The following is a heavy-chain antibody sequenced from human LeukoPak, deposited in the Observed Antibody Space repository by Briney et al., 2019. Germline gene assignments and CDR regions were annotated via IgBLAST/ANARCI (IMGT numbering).Heavy chain of an antibody. V-gene: IGHV1-2*02. J-gene: IGHJ4*02. CDR2: INPNSGDT. CDR1: EYTFTAYY. Sequence: GASVKVSCKASEYTFTAYYMHWVRQAPGQGHEWMGWINPNSGDTNYAQEFQGRVTMTRDTSISTAYMDLNTLTSDDTAVYYCAREGYSSSWRGYYFDFWGQGTLVTVSS. CDR3: AREGYSSSWRGYYFDF. D-gene: IGHD6-13*01.